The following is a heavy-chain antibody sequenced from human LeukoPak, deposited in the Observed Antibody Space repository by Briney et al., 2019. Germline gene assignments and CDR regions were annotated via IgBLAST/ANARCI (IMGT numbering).Heavy chain of an antibody. CDR2: IWHDGSNK. CDR1: GFTFSSYG. Sequence: HPGGSLRLSCAASGFTFSSYGMHWVRQAPGKGLEWVAVIWHDGSNKYYADSVKGRFTISRDNSKNTLYLQMNSLRAEDTAVYYCARGMYSGTHNDAFDIWGQGTMVTVSS. V-gene: IGHV3-33*01. J-gene: IGHJ3*02. D-gene: IGHD1-26*01. CDR3: ARGMYSGTHNDAFDI.